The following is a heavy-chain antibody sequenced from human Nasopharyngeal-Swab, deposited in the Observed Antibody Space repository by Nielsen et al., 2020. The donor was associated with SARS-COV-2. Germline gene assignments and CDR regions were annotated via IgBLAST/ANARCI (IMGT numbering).Heavy chain of an antibody. CDR1: GGTFGNYA. V-gene: IGHV1-69*13. CDR3: ATWGIGYGENAHATFDS. Sequence: SVKVSCKASGGTFGNYAINWVRQAPGQGLQWMGGITPMLGSGNYAQNFQDRVTITADESTGTAYMELSSLRSEDTAVYYCATWGIGYGENAHATFDSWGQGTQVTVSS. D-gene: IGHD4-17*01. CDR2: ITPMLGSG. J-gene: IGHJ4*02.